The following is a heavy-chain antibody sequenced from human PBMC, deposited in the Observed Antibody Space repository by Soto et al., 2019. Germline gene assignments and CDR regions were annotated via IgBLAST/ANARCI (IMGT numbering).Heavy chain of an antibody. CDR3: ARLMGTAFAL. J-gene: IGHJ4*02. Sequence: GGSLRLSCVASGFTFSDHYMDWVRQAPGKGLEWVGRARNKVNGYITSHAASVKGRFAISRDDSKSSLYLQMNSLKAEDTAVYFCARLMGTAFALWGKGTLVTVSS. D-gene: IGHD2-8*01. CDR1: GFTFSDHY. V-gene: IGHV3-72*01. CDR2: ARNKVNGYIT.